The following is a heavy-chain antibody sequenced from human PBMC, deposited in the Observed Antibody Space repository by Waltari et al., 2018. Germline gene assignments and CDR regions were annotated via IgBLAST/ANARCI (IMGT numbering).Heavy chain of an antibody. CDR3: GRIAFGDEGGYFQY. CDR2: MQYRGST. J-gene: IGHJ1*01. Sequence: QLQLQESGPGLVKPSETLSLTCTVPGGSVSTYYNWGWIRQPPGKGLEWMGNMQYRGSTFYNPSLESRVTISLGTWKNQFSLRLSSVGAADTAVYFCGRIAFGDEGGYFQYWGQGTLVTVSS. D-gene: IGHD4-17*01. CDR1: GGSVSTYYN. V-gene: IGHV4-39*01.